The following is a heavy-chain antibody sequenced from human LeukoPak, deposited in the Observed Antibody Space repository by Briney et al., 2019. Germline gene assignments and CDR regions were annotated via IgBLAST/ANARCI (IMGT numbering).Heavy chain of an antibody. CDR3: GRDLGGSGSYYYE. CDR2: IYHTGTT. CDR1: GYSISSGYY. D-gene: IGHD3-10*01. J-gene: IGHJ4*02. Sequence: PSETLSLTCAVSGYSISSGYYWGWLRQPPGKGLERIASIYHTGTTYYNPSLKSRVTISLDTSKNQFSLKLSSVTAADTAVYYCGRDLGGSGSYYYEWGQGTLVTVSS. V-gene: IGHV4-38-2*02.